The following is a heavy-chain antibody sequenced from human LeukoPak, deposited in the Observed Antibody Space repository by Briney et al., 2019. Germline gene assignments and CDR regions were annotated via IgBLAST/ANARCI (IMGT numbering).Heavy chain of an antibody. Sequence: SETLSLTCTVSGGSISSYYWGWIRQPPGKGLEWIGSIYYSGSTYYNPSLKSRVTISVDTSKNQFSLKLSSVTAADTAVYYCARIPYCSGGSCYALEYYFDYWGQGTLVTVSS. CDR2: IYYSGST. J-gene: IGHJ4*02. V-gene: IGHV4-39*07. D-gene: IGHD2-15*01. CDR1: GGSISSYY. CDR3: ARIPYCSGGSCYALEYYFDY.